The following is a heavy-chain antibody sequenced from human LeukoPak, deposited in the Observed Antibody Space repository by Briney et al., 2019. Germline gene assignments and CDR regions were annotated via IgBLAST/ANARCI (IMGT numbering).Heavy chain of an antibody. CDR2: ISGSGGST. D-gene: IGHD2-2*01. V-gene: IGHV3-23*01. CDR1: GFTFSSYA. CDR3: AKNHEHGRYAGFDF. J-gene: IGHJ3*01. Sequence: GGSLRLSCAASGFTFSSYAMSWVRQAPGKGPQWVADISGSGGSTYYADSVKGRFSVSRDNSKNMVYLELNSLRAEDTAVYYCAKNHEHGRYAGFDFWAEGALVAVSS.